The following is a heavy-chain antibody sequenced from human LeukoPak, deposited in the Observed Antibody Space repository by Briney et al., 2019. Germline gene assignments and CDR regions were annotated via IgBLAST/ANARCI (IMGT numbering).Heavy chain of an antibody. V-gene: IGHV4-38-2*02. CDR2: IFASGTT. CDR1: GYSISSGYY. D-gene: IGHD3-10*01. J-gene: IGHJ3*02. Sequence: SETLSLTCTVSGYSISSGYYWGWIRQPAGKGLEWIGRIFASGTTNYNPSLKSRVTLSIDMSKNQFSLKLSAVTAADTAVYYCARGPGSFSNEAFDMWGQGTMVTVSS. CDR3: ARGPGSFSNEAFDM.